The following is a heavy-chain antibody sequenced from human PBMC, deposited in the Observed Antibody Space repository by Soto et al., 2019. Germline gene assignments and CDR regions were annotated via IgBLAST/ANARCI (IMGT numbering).Heavy chain of an antibody. CDR3: ARDFKRYSSPPGPLEY. V-gene: IGHV3-74*01. CDR2: INSDGSST. CDR1: GFTFSSYW. J-gene: IGHJ4*02. D-gene: IGHD6-13*01. Sequence: GGSLRLSCAASGFTFSSYWMHWVRQAPGKGLVWVSRINSDGSSTSYADSVKGRFSISVDTSMNQFSLQLSSVTVADTAVYYCARDFKRYSSPPGPLEYWGLGTLVTVSS.